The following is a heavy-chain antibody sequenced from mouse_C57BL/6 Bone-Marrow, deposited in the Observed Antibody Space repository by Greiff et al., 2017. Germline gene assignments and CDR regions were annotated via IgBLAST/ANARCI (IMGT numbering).Heavy chain of an antibody. CDR3: ARRNGGYINPFAY. CDR2: IYPGDGDT. V-gene: IGHV1-82*01. J-gene: IGHJ3*01. D-gene: IGHD2-5*01. Sequence: QVQLQQSGPELVKPGASVKISCKASGYAFSSSWMNWVKQRPGKGLEWIGRIYPGDGDTNYNGKFKGKATLTADKSSSTAYMQLSSLTSEDSAVYFCARRNGGYINPFAYWGQGTLVTVSA. CDR1: GYAFSSSW.